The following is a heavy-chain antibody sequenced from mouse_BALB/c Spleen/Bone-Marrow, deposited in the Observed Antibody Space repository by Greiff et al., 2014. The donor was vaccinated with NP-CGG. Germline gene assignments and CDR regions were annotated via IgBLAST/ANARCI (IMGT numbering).Heavy chain of an antibody. CDR2: IWADGST. CDR1: GFSLTSYG. V-gene: IGHV2-9*02. CDR3: SRITTATGAMDY. Sequence: VQVVESGPGLVAPSQSLSITCTVSGFSLTSYGVHWVRQPPGKGLEWLGVIWADGSTNYNSALMSRPSISKDNSKSQVFLKMNSLQTDDTAMYYCSRITTATGAMDYWGQGTSVTVSS. J-gene: IGHJ4*01. D-gene: IGHD1-2*01.